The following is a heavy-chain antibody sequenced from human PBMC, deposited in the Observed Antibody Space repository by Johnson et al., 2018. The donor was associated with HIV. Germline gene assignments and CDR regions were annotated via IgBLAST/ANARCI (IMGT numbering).Heavy chain of an antibody. Sequence: QMMLVESGGGVVQPGRSLRLSCAASGFTFSSYAMHWVRQAPGKGLEWVAVISYDGSNKYYADSVKGRFTISRDNSKNTLSLQMNSLRAGDTAVYYCAKCTECFLVHYAFGIWGQGTMVTVSS. V-gene: IGHV3-30*04. CDR2: ISYDGSNK. CDR3: AKCTECFLVHYAFGI. CDR1: GFTFSSYA. D-gene: IGHD3-10*01. J-gene: IGHJ3*02.